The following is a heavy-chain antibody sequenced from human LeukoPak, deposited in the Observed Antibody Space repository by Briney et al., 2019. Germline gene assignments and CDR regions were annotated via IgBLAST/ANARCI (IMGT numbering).Heavy chain of an antibody. Sequence: PSETLSLTCTVSGGSTSVYYWSWIRQPPGKGLEWIGHIYYSGSTNYNPSLKSRVTISVDTSKNHLSLTLNSVTAADTAVYYCARRQYSSSRWDVPLLKDAFHIWGQGTMVTVS. J-gene: IGHJ3*02. D-gene: IGHD6-13*01. CDR3: ARRQYSSSRWDVPLLKDAFHI. CDR1: GGSTSVYY. CDR2: IYYSGST. V-gene: IGHV4-59*08.